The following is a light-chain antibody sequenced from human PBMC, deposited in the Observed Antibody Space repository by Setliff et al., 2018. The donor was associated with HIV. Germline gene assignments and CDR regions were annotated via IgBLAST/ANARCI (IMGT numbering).Light chain of an antibody. CDR2: DVR. CDR1: SSDVGRYNY. CDR3: CSYTSISTYV. V-gene: IGLV2-14*03. J-gene: IGLJ1*01. Sequence: SALTQPSSVSGSPGQSITISCTGTSSDVGRYNYVSWYQQHPGKTPKLIIYDVRKWPSGVSNRFSASKSGNTASLTISGLQAEDEADYYCCSYTSISTYVFGTGTKVTVL.